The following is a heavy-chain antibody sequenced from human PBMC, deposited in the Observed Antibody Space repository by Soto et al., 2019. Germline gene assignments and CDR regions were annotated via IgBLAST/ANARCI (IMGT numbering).Heavy chain of an antibody. CDR2: ISARGGSS. D-gene: IGHD1-26*01. CDR3: ATGSIESSASVAN. V-gene: IGHV3-23*01. J-gene: IGHJ4*02. Sequence: EVQLLESGGGLVEPGGSLRLSCAASGFSFSSYAMVWVRQAPGKGLEWGSGISARGGSSYFADSVKGRFTTSRDNSKNVLSLEMSSLSAEDTATYFCATGSIESSASVANWGQGTLVLVSS. CDR1: GFSFSSYA.